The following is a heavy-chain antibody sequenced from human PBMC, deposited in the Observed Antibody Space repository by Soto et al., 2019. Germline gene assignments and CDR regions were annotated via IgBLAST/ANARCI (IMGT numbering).Heavy chain of an antibody. CDR1: GFTFSNAW. Sequence: EVQLVESGGGLVQPGGSLRLSCAASGFTFSNAWMNWVRQAPGKGLEWIGRIKKRADGGTADYDTPVKGRFTISRDYSKNTLYLQMNSLKTEDTVVYYCNTVNSYISDSRGLCYWGQGTLVTVS. CDR2: IKKRADGGTA. CDR3: NTVNSYISDSRGLCY. V-gene: IGHV3-15*01. J-gene: IGHJ4*02. D-gene: IGHD3-22*01.